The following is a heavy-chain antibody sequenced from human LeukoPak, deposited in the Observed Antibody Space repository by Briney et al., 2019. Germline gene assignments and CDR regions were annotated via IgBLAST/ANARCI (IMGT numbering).Heavy chain of an antibody. V-gene: IGHV4-61*08. Sequence: SETLSLTCTVSGGSISSGDYYWSWIRQPPGKGLEWIGYIYYSGNTNYNPSLKSRVTISVDTSKNQFSLKLSSVTAADTAVYYCARDSFRQGFFDPWGQGTLVTVSS. CDR2: IYYSGNT. CDR3: ARDSFRQGFFDP. CDR1: GGSISSGDYY. J-gene: IGHJ5*02. D-gene: IGHD3-16*01.